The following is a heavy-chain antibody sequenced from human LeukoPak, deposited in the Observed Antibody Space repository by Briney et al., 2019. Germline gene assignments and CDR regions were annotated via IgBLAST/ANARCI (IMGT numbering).Heavy chain of an antibody. Sequence: GSLRLFFGASWFTGSSHYISWVRQASGKGLEWVSVIYSGGNTYYADSVKGRFTISRDNSKNTLYLQMNSLRAEDTAVYYCARCDSSTWYGFDYWGQGTLVTVSS. CDR1: WFTGSSHY. D-gene: IGHD6-13*01. CDR2: IYSGGNT. J-gene: IGHJ4*02. V-gene: IGHV3-53*01. CDR3: ARCDSSTWYGFDY.